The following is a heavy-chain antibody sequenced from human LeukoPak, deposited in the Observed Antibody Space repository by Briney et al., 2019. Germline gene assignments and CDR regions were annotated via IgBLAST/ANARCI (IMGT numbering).Heavy chain of an antibody. CDR2: ISTSGGST. J-gene: IGHJ4*02. V-gene: IGHV3-23*01. Sequence: GGSLRLSCAASGFTFSSYAMSWVRQAPGKGLECVSDISTSGGSTYYADSVKGRFTISRDNSKNTLYLQMTSLRAEDTAVYYCAKVVGPTRYFFDYWGQGTLVTVSS. CDR3: AKVVGPTRYFFDY. D-gene: IGHD1-26*01. CDR1: GFTFSSYA.